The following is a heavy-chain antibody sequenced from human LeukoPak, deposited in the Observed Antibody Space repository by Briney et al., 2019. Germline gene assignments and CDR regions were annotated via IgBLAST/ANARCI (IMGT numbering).Heavy chain of an antibody. Sequence: ASVKVSCKASGYTFTSYGISWVRQAPGQGLEWMGWISAYNGNTNYAQKLQGRVTMTTDTSTSTAYIELRSLRSDDTAVYCCARDFRVIAAAGRCAFDIWGQGTMVTVSS. J-gene: IGHJ3*02. CDR3: ARDFRVIAAAGRCAFDI. CDR2: ISAYNGNT. D-gene: IGHD6-13*01. V-gene: IGHV1-18*01. CDR1: GYTFTSYG.